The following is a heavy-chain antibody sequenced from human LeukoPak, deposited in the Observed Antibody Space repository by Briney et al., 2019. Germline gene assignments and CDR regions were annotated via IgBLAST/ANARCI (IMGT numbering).Heavy chain of an antibody. D-gene: IGHD6-6*01. Sequence: SETLSLTCTVSGGSISSYYWSWIRQPAGKGLEWIGRIYISGSTSYNPSLKSRVTMSVDTSKNQFSLKLSSVTAADTAVYYCASIRYSSSSYWFDPWGQGTLVTVSS. CDR3: ASIRYSSSSYWFDP. V-gene: IGHV4-4*07. J-gene: IGHJ5*02. CDR1: GGSISSYY. CDR2: IYISGST.